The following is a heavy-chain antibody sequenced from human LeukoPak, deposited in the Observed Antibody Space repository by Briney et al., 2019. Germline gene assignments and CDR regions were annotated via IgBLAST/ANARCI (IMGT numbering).Heavy chain of an antibody. CDR1: GGSFSGYY. D-gene: IGHD6-19*01. J-gene: IGHJ6*03. CDR3: ASRHIAVAGTESLKFMDV. CDR2: INHSGST. Sequence: MSSETLSLTCAVYGGSFSGYYWSWIRQPPGKGLEWIGEINHSGSTNYNPSLKSRVTISVDTSKNQFSLKLSSGTAADTAVYYCASRHIAVAGTESLKFMDVWGKGTTVTISS. V-gene: IGHV4-34*01.